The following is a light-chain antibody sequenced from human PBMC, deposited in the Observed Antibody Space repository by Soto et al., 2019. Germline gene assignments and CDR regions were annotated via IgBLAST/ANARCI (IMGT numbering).Light chain of an antibody. CDR3: QKYNSAPLP. CDR2: AAS. CDR1: QGIGVY. Sequence: DIPMTQSPSSLSASFGDRVTITCRASQGIGVYLAWFQQKPGNAPKLLIYAASTLQSGVPSRFSGSGSGTDFTLTISSLQPEDVATYYCQKYNSAPLPFGGGTKVEIK. J-gene: IGKJ4*01. V-gene: IGKV1-27*01.